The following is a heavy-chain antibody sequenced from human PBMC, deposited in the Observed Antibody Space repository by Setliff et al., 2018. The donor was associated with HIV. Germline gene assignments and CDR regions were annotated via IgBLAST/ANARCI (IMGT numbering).Heavy chain of an antibody. CDR1: GGSISSYY. D-gene: IGHD3-10*01. CDR2: IYTSGST. J-gene: IGHJ2*01. Sequence: SETLSLTCTVSGGSISSYYWSWIRQPPGKGLEWIGYIYTSGSTNYNPSLKSRVTLSIDTSKNQFSLKLSSVTAVDTAVYYCARSALWFGEADWYFDLWGRGALVTVSS. CDR3: ARSALWFGEADWYFDL. V-gene: IGHV4-4*09.